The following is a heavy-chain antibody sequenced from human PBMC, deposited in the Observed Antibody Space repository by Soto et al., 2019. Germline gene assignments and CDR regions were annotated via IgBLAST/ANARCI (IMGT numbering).Heavy chain of an antibody. V-gene: IGHV1-69*02. Sequence: QVQQVRSGAEVKKPGSSVKVPCKASGGTFSSYTISWVRQAPGQGLEWMARIIPIMNITNCAQKFQNRVTLTANTSTNTAYMELRSLTSEETSVYYCSSQSLRPRPLPVDSFDYWGQGVLVTVSS. CDR3: SSQSLRPRPLPVDSFDY. CDR2: IIPIMNIT. CDR1: GGTFSSYT. D-gene: IGHD6-6*01. J-gene: IGHJ4*02.